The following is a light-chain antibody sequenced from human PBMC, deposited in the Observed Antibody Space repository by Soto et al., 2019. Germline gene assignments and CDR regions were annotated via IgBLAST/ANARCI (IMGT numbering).Light chain of an antibody. CDR1: QSLSASY. CDR2: GAS. J-gene: IGKJ3*01. CDR3: HHYGNSPFT. V-gene: IGKV3-20*01. Sequence: EIVLTQSPGTLSLSPGERATLSCRASQSLSASYLVWYQQKAGQAPRLLIYGASRRATGIPDRFSGSGSGTEFPLTITSLEPEDFAVYYCHHYGNSPFTFGPGTKVDIK.